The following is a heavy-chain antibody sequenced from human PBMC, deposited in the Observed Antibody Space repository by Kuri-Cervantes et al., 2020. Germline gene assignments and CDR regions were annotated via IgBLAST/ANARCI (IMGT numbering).Heavy chain of an antibody. V-gene: IGHV3-30*02. CDR1: GFTFSNYG. Sequence: GESLKISCAASGFTFSNYGMHWVRQAPGKGLEWVAFIRYDGSNKYYADSVKGRFTISKDNSKNTLYLQMNSLRVEDTAVYYCARTVVGAGGFDYWGQGTLVTVSS. CDR3: ARTVVGAGGFDY. D-gene: IGHD1-26*01. CDR2: IRYDGSNK. J-gene: IGHJ4*02.